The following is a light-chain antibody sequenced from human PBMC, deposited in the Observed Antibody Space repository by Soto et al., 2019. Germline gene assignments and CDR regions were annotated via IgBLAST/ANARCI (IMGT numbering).Light chain of an antibody. CDR3: SSYTSSSTLLYV. Sequence: QSALTQPASVSGSPGQSITISCTGTSSDVGAYNYVSWYQRHPGKAPKFMIYEVSNRPSGVSNRFSGSKSGNTASLTISGLQAEDEADYYCSSYTSSSTLLYVFGTGTKVTVL. CDR1: SSDVGAYNY. CDR2: EVS. J-gene: IGLJ1*01. V-gene: IGLV2-14*01.